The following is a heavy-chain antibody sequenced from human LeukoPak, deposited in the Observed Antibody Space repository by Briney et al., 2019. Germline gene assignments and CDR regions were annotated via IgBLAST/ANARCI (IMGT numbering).Heavy chain of an antibody. CDR2: IESKTDGGTT. CDR1: GFTFSSYS. D-gene: IGHD3-10*01. J-gene: IGHJ4*02. V-gene: IGHV3-15*04. CDR3: TTDYQPNPYYGSGGDY. Sequence: GGSLRLSCAASGFTFSSYSMSWVRQAPGKGLEWVGRIESKTDGGTTDYAAPVKGRFTISRDDSKNTLYLQMNSLKTEDTAVYYCTTDYQPNPYYGSGGDYWGQGTLVTVSS.